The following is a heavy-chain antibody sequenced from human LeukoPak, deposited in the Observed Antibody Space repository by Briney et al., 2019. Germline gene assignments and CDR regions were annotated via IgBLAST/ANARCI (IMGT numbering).Heavy chain of an antibody. V-gene: IGHV3-48*01. D-gene: IGHD3-22*01. CDR1: GFTFSTYS. J-gene: IGHJ4*02. CDR3: ARDYYHTSDLDY. CDR2: IISSSSTI. Sequence: GGSLRLSCAASGFTFSTYSMNWVRQAPGKGLEWVSYIISSSSTIYYADSVKGRFTISRDNAKNSLYLQMNSLRAEDTALYYCARDYYHTSDLDYWGQGTLVTVSS.